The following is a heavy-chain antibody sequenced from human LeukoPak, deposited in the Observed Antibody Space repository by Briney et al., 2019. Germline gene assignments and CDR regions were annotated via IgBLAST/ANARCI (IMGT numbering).Heavy chain of an antibody. V-gene: IGHV1-24*01. CDR2: FDPEDGET. CDR1: GYTLTELS. Sequence: APVKVSCKVSGYTLTELSMHWVRQAPGKGLEWMGGFDPEDGETIYAQKFQGRVTMTEDTSTDTAYMELSSLRSEDTAVYYCATVGVGSVVVPAAIFFPNWFDPWGQGTLVTVSS. CDR3: ATVGVGSVVVPAAIFFPNWFDP. J-gene: IGHJ5*02. D-gene: IGHD2-2*01.